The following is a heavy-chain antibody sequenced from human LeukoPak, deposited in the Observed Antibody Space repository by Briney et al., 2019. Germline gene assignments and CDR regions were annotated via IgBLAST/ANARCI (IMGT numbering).Heavy chain of an antibody. CDR1: GFTFSSYW. Sequence: GGSLRLSCAASGFTFSSYWMHWVRQAPGKGLVWVSRINSDGSSTSYADSVKGRFTISRDNAKNTLYLQMNSLRAEDTAVYYCARAAYCGGDCYPDPYYFDYWGQGTLVTVSS. CDR3: ARAAYCGGDCYPDPYYFDY. V-gene: IGHV3-74*01. CDR2: INSDGSST. D-gene: IGHD2-21*02. J-gene: IGHJ4*02.